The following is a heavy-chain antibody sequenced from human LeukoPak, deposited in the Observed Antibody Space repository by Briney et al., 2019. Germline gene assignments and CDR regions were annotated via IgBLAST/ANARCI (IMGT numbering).Heavy chain of an antibody. CDR3: ARGASALSRRDGWSDP. CDR2: ILYDGSNK. Sequence: PGGSLRLSCAASGLSFSNYGMHWVRQAPGKGLGWVTLILYDGSNKYYADSVKGRFTTSRDNSKNTLFLQTNSLTTEDPSVYYCARGASALSRRDGWSDPWGQGTLVTVSS. J-gene: IGHJ5*02. CDR1: GLSFSNYG. V-gene: IGHV3-33*01. D-gene: IGHD5-24*01.